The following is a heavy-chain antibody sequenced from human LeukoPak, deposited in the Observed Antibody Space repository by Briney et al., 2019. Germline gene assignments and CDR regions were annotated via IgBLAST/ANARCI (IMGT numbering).Heavy chain of an antibody. Sequence: PGGSLRLSCAASGFTFSSYDMHWVRQATGKGLEWVSAIGTAGDTYYPGSVKGRFTISRENAKNSLYLQMNSLRAGDTAVYYCARVPSGSWDLDYWGQGTLVTVSS. CDR1: GFTFSSYD. V-gene: IGHV3-13*01. D-gene: IGHD1-26*01. J-gene: IGHJ4*02. CDR3: ARVPSGSWDLDY. CDR2: IGTAGDT.